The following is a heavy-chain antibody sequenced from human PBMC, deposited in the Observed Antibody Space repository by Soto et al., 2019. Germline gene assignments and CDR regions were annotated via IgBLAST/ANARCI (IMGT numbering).Heavy chain of an antibody. Sequence: GGSLRLSCAASGFTFSSYGMHWVRQAPGKGLEWVSAISSSSSYIYYADSVKGRFTISRDNAKNSLYLQMNSLRAEDTAVYYCARGGPLTWGQGTMLTVSS. V-gene: IGHV3-21*01. CDR1: GFTFSSYG. J-gene: IGHJ3*01. CDR3: ARGGPLT. CDR2: ISSSSSYI.